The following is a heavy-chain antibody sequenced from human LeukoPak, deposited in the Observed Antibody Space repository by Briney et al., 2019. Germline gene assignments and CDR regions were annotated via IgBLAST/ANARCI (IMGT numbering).Heavy chain of an antibody. Sequence: ASVKVSCKASGGTFSSYAISWVRQAPEQGLEWMGGIIPIFGTANYAQKFQGRVTITADESTSTAYMELSSLRSEDTAVYYCARFPDCGGDCYYFDYWGQGTLVTVSS. J-gene: IGHJ4*02. CDR2: IIPIFGTA. CDR3: ARFPDCGGDCYYFDY. V-gene: IGHV1-69*13. CDR1: GGTFSSYA. D-gene: IGHD2-21*02.